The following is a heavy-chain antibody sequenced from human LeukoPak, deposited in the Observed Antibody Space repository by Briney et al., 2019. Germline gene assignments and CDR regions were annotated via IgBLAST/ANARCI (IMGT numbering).Heavy chain of an antibody. D-gene: IGHD2-8*01. CDR3: ARCKAKYCTNGVCYPARVVDY. V-gene: IGHV4-39*01. J-gene: IGHJ4*02. Sequence: PSDTLSLTCTVSGGSISSSSYYWGWIRQPPGKGLEWIGSIYYSGSTYYNPSLKSRVTISVDTSKNQFSLKLSSVTAADTAVYYCARCKAKYCTNGVCYPARVVDYWGQGTLVTVSS. CDR2: IYYSGST. CDR1: GGSISSSSYY.